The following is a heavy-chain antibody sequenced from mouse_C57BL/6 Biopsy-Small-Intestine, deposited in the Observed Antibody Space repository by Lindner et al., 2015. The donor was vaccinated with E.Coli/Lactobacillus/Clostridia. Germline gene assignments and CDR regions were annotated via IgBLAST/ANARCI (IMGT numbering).Heavy chain of an antibody. CDR2: ISDDGSYT. J-gene: IGHJ3*01. D-gene: IGHD1-1*01. V-gene: IGHV5-4*01. CDR1: GFTFSSYA. CDR3: ARAGGYYGSSYGFAY. Sequence: VQLQESGGGLVKPGGSLKLSCAASGFTFSSYAMSWVRQTPEKRLEWVATISDDGSYTYYPGNVKGRFTISRDNAKNNLYLQMSHLKSEDTAMYYCARAGGYYGSSYGFAYWGQGTLVTVSA.